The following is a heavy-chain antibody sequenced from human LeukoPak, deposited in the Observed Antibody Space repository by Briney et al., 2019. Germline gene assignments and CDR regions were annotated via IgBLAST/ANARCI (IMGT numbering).Heavy chain of an antibody. CDR1: GGSFSGYY. J-gene: IGHJ3*02. CDR2: INHSGST. Sequence: SETLSLTCAVYGGSFSGYYWSWIRQPPGKGLEWIGEINHSGSTNYNPSLKSRVTISVDTSKNQFSLKLSSVTAADTAVYYCARVHGSPRMVVLLWFGSRRHAAFDTWGQGTMVTVSS. CDR3: ARVHGSPRMVVLLWFGSRRHAAFDT. V-gene: IGHV4-34*01. D-gene: IGHD3-10*01.